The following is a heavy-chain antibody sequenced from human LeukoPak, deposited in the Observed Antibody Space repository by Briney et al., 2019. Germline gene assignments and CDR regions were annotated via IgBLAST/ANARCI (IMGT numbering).Heavy chain of an antibody. CDR3: ASPGAYY. CDR1: GFTFSSYA. J-gene: IGHJ4*02. V-gene: IGHV3-64*01. Sequence: GGSLRLSCAASGFTFSSYATHWVRQPPGKGLEYVSAISSNGGSTYYANSVKGRFTISRDNSKNTLYLQMGSLRPEDMAVYYCASPGAYYWGQGTLVTVSS. CDR2: ISSNGGST.